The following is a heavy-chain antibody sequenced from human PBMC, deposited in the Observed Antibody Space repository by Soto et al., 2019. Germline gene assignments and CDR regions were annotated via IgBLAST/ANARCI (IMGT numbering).Heavy chain of an antibody. CDR3: TRDASRDSSARGWFDP. CDR2: ISSNSAYI. J-gene: IGHJ5*02. Sequence: SLRLSCAASGFTFSSYEMNWVRQSPGKGLEWVSTISSNSAYIYYTDALRGRFTISRDNAKNSLHLQMNSLRAEDTAVYYCTRDASRDSSARGWFDPWGPGTLVTVSS. CDR1: GFTFSSYE. V-gene: IGHV3-21*01. D-gene: IGHD6-13*01.